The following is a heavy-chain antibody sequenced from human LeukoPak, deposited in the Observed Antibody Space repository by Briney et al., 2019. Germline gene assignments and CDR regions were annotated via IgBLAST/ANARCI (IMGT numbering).Heavy chain of an antibody. CDR3: ARGSGSYRSRDFDY. V-gene: IGHV3-9*01. CDR1: GFTFNNYA. CDR2: ISWNSGSI. D-gene: IGHD1-26*01. J-gene: IGHJ4*02. Sequence: PGGSLRLSCAASGFTFNNYAMHWVRQAPGKGLEWVSGISWNSGSIGYADSVKGRFTISRDNAKNSLYLQMNSLRAEDTALYYCARGSGSYRSRDFDYWGQGTLVTVSS.